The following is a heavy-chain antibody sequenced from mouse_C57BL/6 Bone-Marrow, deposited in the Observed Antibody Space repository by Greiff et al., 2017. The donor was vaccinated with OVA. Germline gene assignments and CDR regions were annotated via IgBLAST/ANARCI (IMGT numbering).Heavy chain of an antibody. D-gene: IGHD1-1*01. V-gene: IGHV1-18*01. CDR3: ARKGGSSPYFDY. Sequence: VQLQQSGPELVKPGASVKIPCKASGYTFTDYNMDWVKQSHGKSLEWIGDINPNNGGTIYNQKFKGKATLTGDKSSSTAYMELRSLTSEDTAVYYCARKGGSSPYFDYWGQGTTLTVSS. CDR1: GYTFTDYN. CDR2: INPNNGGT. J-gene: IGHJ2*01.